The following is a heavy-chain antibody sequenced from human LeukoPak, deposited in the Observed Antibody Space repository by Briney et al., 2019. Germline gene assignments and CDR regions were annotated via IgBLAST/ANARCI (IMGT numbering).Heavy chain of an antibody. CDR3: ARDILTDDAFDI. V-gene: IGHV1-2*02. D-gene: IGHD7-27*01. Sequence: ASVKVSCKASGYTFTGYFMHWVRQAPGQGLEWMGWINPNSGGTNYALKFQGRVTMTRDTSISPAYMELSRLTSDDTAVYYCARDILTDDAFDIWGQGTMVTVSS. CDR1: GYTFTGYF. J-gene: IGHJ3*02. CDR2: INPNSGGT.